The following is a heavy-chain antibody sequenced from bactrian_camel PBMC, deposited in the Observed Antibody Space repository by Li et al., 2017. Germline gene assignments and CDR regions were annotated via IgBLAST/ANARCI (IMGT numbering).Heavy chain of an antibody. D-gene: IGHD6*01. V-gene: IGHV3S25*01. CDR1: GYTYSHKC. J-gene: IGHJ4*01. CDR2: IATRGGRS. Sequence: VQAGGSLKLSCVSSGYTYSHKCLAWFRQAPGKEREGVAVIATRGGRSSYADSAKGRFTISYNNDRDTVYLHMSNLEPEDTAMYYCATVSFGTCTVVAESWYSTPELLGSGAGDPGHRL.